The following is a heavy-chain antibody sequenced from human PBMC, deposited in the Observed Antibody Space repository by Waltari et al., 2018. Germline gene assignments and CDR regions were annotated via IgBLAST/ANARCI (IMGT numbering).Heavy chain of an antibody. V-gene: IGHV1-46*01. D-gene: IGHD6-19*01. CDR2: INPSGGST. J-gene: IGHJ6*02. Sequence: VKKPGASVKVSCKASGYTFTSYYMHWVRQAPGQGLEWMGIINPSGGSTSYSQKFQGRVTMTRDTSTSTVYMELSSLRSEDTAVYYCARDIRKGIAVAGPQTVYYYYYYGMDVWGQGTTVTVSS. CDR1: GYTFTSYY. CDR3: ARDIRKGIAVAGPQTVYYYYYYGMDV.